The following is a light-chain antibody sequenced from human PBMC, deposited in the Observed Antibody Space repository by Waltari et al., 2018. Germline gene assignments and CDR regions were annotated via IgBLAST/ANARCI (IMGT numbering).Light chain of an antibody. Sequence: SSELTQDPAVSVALGQTVRITCQGESLRKYYATWYQQKPGQAPVLVIFGENKRPSGLPDRFSGSSSGNTASLTVTGAQAEDEADYHCQACDSSTVWVFCGGTKLTVL. CDR2: GEN. V-gene: IGLV3-19*01. J-gene: IGLJ2*01. CDR3: QACDSSTVWV. CDR1: SLRKYY.